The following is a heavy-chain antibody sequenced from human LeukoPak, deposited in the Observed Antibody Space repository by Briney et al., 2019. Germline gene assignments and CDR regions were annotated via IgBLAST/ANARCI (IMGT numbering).Heavy chain of an antibody. Sequence: SVKVSCKASGGTFSSYTISWVRQAPGQGLEWMGWIIPILGKANYAQKFQGRVTITADKSTSTAYMELSSLRSEDTAVYYCARGGHIVVITATSMGSDWFDPWGQGTLVTVSS. D-gene: IGHD2-21*02. J-gene: IGHJ5*02. CDR1: GGTFSSYT. CDR3: ARGGHIVVITATSMGSDWFDP. V-gene: IGHV1-69*08. CDR2: IIPILGKA.